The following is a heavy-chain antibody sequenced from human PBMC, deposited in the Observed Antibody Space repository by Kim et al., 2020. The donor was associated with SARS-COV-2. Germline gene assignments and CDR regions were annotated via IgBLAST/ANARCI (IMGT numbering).Heavy chain of an antibody. Sequence: GGSLRLSCAASGFAFDEYTMHWVRQSPGKGLEWVSLITWNGGSTYYADSVRGRFTISRDTSTNFLYLQMSSLRTEDTALYYCAKDLERLANKYYFDSWGQGTLVTVSS. V-gene: IGHV3-43*01. J-gene: IGHJ4*02. CDR1: GFAFDEYT. CDR2: ITWNGGST. CDR3: AKDLERLANKYYFDS. D-gene: IGHD5-12*01.